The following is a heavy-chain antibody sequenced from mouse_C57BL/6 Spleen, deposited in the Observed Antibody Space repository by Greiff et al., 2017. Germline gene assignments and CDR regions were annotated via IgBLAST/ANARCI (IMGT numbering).Heavy chain of an antibody. J-gene: IGHJ2*01. CDR3: ARHTRYYYWDY. Sequence: EVKLQESGGDLVKPGGSLKLSCAASGFTFSSYGMSWVRQTPDKRLEWVATISSGGSYTYYPDSVKGRFTISRDNAKNTLYLQMSSLKSEDTAMYYCARHTRYYYWDYWGQGTTLTVSS. V-gene: IGHV5-6*01. D-gene: IGHD2-12*01. CDR2: ISSGGSYT. CDR1: GFTFSSYG.